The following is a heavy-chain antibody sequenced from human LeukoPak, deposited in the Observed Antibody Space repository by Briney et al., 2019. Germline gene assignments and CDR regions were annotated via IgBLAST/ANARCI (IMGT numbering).Heavy chain of an antibody. D-gene: IGHD3-10*01. CDR1: GGSISSGGYS. J-gene: IGHJ4*02. CDR2: IYHSGST. V-gene: IGHV4-30-2*01. CDR3: AGGFHYYASGAFDY. Sequence: SETLSLTCAVSGGSISSGGYSWSWIRQPPGKGLEWIGYIYHSGSTYYNPSLKSRVTISVDRSKYQFSLKLSSVTAADTAMYYCAGGFHYYASGAFDYWGQGTLVTVSS.